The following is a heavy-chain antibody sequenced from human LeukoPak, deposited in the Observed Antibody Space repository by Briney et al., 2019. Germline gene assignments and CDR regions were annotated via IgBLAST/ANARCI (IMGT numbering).Heavy chain of an antibody. CDR3: ARVPRSYYYYYYMDV. V-gene: IGHV4-59*08. J-gene: IGHJ6*03. CDR1: GGSISGFY. CDR2: IYYSGST. Sequence: PSETLSLTCTVSGGSISGFYWSWIRQPPGKGLEWIGYIYYSGSTNYNPSLKSRVTISVDTSKNQFSLKLSSVTAADTAVYYCARVPRSYYYYYYMDVWGKGTTVTVSS. D-gene: IGHD2-2*01.